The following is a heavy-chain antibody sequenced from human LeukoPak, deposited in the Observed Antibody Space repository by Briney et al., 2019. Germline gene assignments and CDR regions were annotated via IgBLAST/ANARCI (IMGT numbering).Heavy chain of an antibody. V-gene: IGHV4-4*07. CDR3: ARDPSYSSSWYRGDYFDY. Sequence: TSETLSLTCTVSGGSISSYYWSWIRQPAGKGLEWIGRIYTSGSTNYNPSLKSRVTMSVDTSKNQSSLKLSSVTAADTAVYYCARDPSYSSSWYRGDYFDYWGQGTLVTVSS. J-gene: IGHJ4*02. CDR2: IYTSGST. CDR1: GGSISSYY. D-gene: IGHD6-13*01.